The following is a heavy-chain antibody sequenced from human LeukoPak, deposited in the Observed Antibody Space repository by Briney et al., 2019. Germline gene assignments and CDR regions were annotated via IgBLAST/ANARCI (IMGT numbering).Heavy chain of an antibody. CDR1: AGSISSHY. J-gene: IGHJ4*02. CDR2: IYYSGST. D-gene: IGHD6-19*01. CDR3: ARDDAVAGSRGINY. V-gene: IGHV4-59*11. Sequence: SETLSLTCTVSAGSISSHYWSWIRQPPGKGLEWIGYIYYSGSTNYNPSLKSRVTISVDTSKNQFSLKLSSVTAADTAVYYCARDDAVAGSRGINYWGQGTLVTVSS.